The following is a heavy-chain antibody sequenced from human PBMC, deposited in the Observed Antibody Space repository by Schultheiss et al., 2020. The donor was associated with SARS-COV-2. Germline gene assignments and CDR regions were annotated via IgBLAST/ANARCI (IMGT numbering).Heavy chain of an antibody. CDR3: ARDGIGSSWYYFDY. CDR1: GGSFSGYY. CDR2: INHSGST. Sequence: SETLSLTCAVYGGSFSGYYWSWIRQPPGKGLEWIGEINHSGSTNYNPSLKSRVTISVDTSKNQFSLKLSSVTAADTAVYYCARDGIGSSWYYFDYWGQGTLVTVSS. V-gene: IGHV4-34*01. J-gene: IGHJ4*02. D-gene: IGHD6-13*01.